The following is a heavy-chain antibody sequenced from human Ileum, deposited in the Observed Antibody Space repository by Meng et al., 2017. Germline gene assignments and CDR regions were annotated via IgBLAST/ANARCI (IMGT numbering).Heavy chain of an antibody. CDR1: GGSVSSGSYY. Sequence: HVQLPVRGPILVKPPETLSLACADAGGSVSSGSYYWSWIRQPRGKGLGRIGNIYYSGSTNYTPSLKSRVTISVDTSKNQFSMKLNSVTAADTAIYFCARSSTSPAAYFFDYWGQGTLVTVSS. CDR2: IYYSGST. CDR3: ARSSTSPAAYFFDY. V-gene: IGHV4-61*01. J-gene: IGHJ4*02.